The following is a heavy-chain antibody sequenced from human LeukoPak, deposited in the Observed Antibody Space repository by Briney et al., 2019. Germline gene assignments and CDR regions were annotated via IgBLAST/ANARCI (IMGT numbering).Heavy chain of an antibody. Sequence: GGSLRLSCAASGLTFSSYGMHWVRQAPGKGLEWVSVIYSGGSTFYADSVKGRFTISRDKSKNTLYLQMNSLRAEDTAVYYCARLYCSGGSCYSYYYYYMDVWGKGTTVTVSS. V-gene: IGHV3-53*01. J-gene: IGHJ6*03. CDR2: IYSGGST. CDR3: ARLYCSGGSCYSYYYYYMDV. CDR1: GLTFSSYG. D-gene: IGHD2-15*01.